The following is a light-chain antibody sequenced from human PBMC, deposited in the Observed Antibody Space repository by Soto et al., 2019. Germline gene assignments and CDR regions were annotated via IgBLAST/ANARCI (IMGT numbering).Light chain of an antibody. V-gene: IGKV3-20*01. Sequence: EIVLTQSPGTLSLSPGERATLSCRASQSVSSSYLAWYQQKPGQAPRLLIYGASSRATGIPDRFSGSGSGTDFTLTISRLEPEDFAVYYCQQYGSSQWGYTFGQGTKLEIK. CDR1: QSVSSSY. CDR3: QQYGSSQWGYT. CDR2: GAS. J-gene: IGKJ2*01.